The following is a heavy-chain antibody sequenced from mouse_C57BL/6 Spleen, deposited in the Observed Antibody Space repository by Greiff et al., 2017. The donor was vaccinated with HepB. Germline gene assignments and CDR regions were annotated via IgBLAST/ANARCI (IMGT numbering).Heavy chain of an antibody. CDR3: ARRGGYYGSFYAMDY. Sequence: VQLQQPGAELVRPGSSVKLSCKASGYTFTSYWMHWVKQRPIQGLEWIGNIDPSDSETHYNQKFKDKATLTVDKSSSTAYMQLSSLTSEDSAVYYCARRGGYYGSFYAMDYWGQGTSVTVSS. D-gene: IGHD1-1*01. CDR1: GYTFTSYW. J-gene: IGHJ4*01. CDR2: IDPSDSET. V-gene: IGHV1-52*01.